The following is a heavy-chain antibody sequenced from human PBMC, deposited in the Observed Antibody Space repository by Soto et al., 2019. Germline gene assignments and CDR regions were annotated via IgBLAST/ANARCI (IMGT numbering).Heavy chain of an antibody. CDR3: AIDLCSSSWYCYYGMDV. CDR1: GFTFSSYG. Sequence: QVQLVESGGGVVQPGRSLRLSCAASGFTFSSYGMHWVRQAPGKGLEWVAVISYDGSNKYYADSVKGRFTISRDNSKNTLYLQMNSLRAEDTAVYYCAIDLCSSSWYCYYGMDVWGQGTTVTVSS. V-gene: IGHV3-30*03. CDR2: ISYDGSNK. D-gene: IGHD6-13*01. J-gene: IGHJ6*02.